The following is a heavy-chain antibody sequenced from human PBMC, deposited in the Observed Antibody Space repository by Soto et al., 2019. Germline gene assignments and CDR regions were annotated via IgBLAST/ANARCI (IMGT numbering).Heavy chain of an antibody. J-gene: IGHJ4*02. Sequence: GGSLRLSCAASGFTFTNAWMSWVRQVPGKGLEWVSFIDLSGTTTYYRDSVKGRFTIFKDKSMNTVYLQMNSLTVEDAAVYYCTKDRVPDGIYSFDYWGQGALVTVSS. CDR3: TKDRVPDGIYSFDY. CDR2: IDLSGTTT. D-gene: IGHD2-15*01. CDR1: GFTFTNAW. V-gene: IGHV3-53*01.